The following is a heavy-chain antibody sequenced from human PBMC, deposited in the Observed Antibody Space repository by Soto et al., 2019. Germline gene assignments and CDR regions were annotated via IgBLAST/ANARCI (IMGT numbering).Heavy chain of an antibody. CDR1: GYTFTSYG. D-gene: IGHD2-15*01. CDR3: GRDGRPYCSGGSCLDAFDI. J-gene: IGHJ3*02. Sequence: ASVKVSCKASGYTFTSYGISWVRQAPGQGLEWMGWISAYSGNTNYAQKLQGRVTMTTDTSTSTAYMELRSLRSDDTAVYYCGRDGRPYCSGGSCLDAFDIWGQGTMVTVSS. CDR2: ISAYSGNT. V-gene: IGHV1-18*01.